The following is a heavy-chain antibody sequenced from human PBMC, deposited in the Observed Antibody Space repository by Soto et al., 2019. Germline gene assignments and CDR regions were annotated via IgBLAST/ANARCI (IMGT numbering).Heavy chain of an antibody. J-gene: IGHJ2*01. Sequence: EVQLLESEGGLVRPGGSLRLSCAAAGFSFSTYSMSWVRQAPGKGLEWVSYISGSSSPIYYADSVKGRFTISRDNAKNSLYLQMNSLRAEDTAVYYCARPFDVYWYFDLWGRGTLVTVSS. CDR3: ARPFDVYWYFDL. V-gene: IGHV3-48*01. CDR2: ISGSSSPI. CDR1: GFSFSTYS.